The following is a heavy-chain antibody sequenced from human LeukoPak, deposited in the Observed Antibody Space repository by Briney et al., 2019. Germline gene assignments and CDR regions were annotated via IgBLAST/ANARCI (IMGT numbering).Heavy chain of an antibody. V-gene: IGHV4-39*01. J-gene: IGHJ3*02. CDR2: IYYSGST. CDR1: GGSISSSSYY. Sequence: SETLSLTCTVSGGSISSSSYYWGWIRQPPGKGLEWIGSIYYSGSTYYNPSLKSRVTISVDTSENQFSLKLSSVTAADTAVYYCAGTMVRGVIGAFDIWGQGTMVTVSS. D-gene: IGHD3-10*01. CDR3: AGTMVRGVIGAFDI.